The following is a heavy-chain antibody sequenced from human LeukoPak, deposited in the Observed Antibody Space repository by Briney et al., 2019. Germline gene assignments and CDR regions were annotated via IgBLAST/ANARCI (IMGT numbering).Heavy chain of an antibody. CDR2: ISSGSDHI. J-gene: IGHJ4*02. V-gene: IGHV3-21*04. Sequence: PGGSLRLSCVASGFTFSSLSMNWVRQAPGKGLEWVASISSGSDHIYYADSVKGRFTLSRDNSENTLSLQMNSLRAEDTAVYYCVKRSPSGTFYFDYWGQGTLVTVSS. CDR3: VKRSPSGTFYFDY. CDR1: GFTFSSLS. D-gene: IGHD1-26*01.